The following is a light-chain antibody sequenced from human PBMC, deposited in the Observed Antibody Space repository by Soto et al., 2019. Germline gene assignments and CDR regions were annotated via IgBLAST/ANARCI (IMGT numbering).Light chain of an antibody. J-gene: IGLJ1*01. CDR1: SSDVGAFNY. CDR2: EVG. Sequence: QSALTQPASVSGSPGQSITISCTGTSSDVGAFNYVSWYLQYPGKAPKLMIYEVGNRPSGVSNRFSGSKSGNTASLTISGLQAEDEADYYCCSYASGSIYVLGTGTKVTVL. V-gene: IGLV2-14*01. CDR3: CSYASGSIYV.